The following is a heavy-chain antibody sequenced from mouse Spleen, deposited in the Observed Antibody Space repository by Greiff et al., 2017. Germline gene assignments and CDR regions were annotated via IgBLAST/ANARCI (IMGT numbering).Heavy chain of an antibody. D-gene: IGHD2-1*01. V-gene: IGHV1-64*01. J-gene: IGHJ2*01. Sequence: QVQLKQPGAELVKPGASVKLSCKASGYTFTSYWMHWVKQRPGQGLEWIGMIHPNSGSTNYNEKFKSKATLTVDKSSSTAYMQLSSLTSEDSAVYYCARLGGNYPYYFDYWGQGTTLTVSS. CDR3: ARLGGNYPYYFDY. CDR1: GYTFTSYW. CDR2: IHPNSGST.